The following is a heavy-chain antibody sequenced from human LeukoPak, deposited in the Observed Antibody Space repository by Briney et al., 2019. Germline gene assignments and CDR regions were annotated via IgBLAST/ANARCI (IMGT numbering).Heavy chain of an antibody. J-gene: IGHJ3*02. CDR2: ISSSSSYI. CDR1: GFTFSSYS. CDR3: ARDENDYVWGSYLYDAFDI. Sequence: GGSLRLSCAASGFTFSSYSMNWVRQAPGKGLEWVSSISSSSSYIYYADSVKGRFTISRDNAKNSLYLQMNSLRAEDTAVYYCARDENDYVWGSYLYDAFDIWGPGTMVTVSS. V-gene: IGHV3-21*01. D-gene: IGHD3-16*02.